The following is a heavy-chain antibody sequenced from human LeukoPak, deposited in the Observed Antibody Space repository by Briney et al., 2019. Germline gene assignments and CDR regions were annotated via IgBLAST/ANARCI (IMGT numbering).Heavy chain of an antibody. CDR3: ARVSRSPNYYYYYYMDV. CDR2: INWNGGST. CDR1: GFTLDDYG. D-gene: IGHD1-26*01. Sequence: GGSLRLSCAASGFTLDDYGMSWVRQAPGKGLEWVSGINWNGGSTGYADSVKGRFTISRDNAKNSLYLQMNSLRAEDTALYYCARVSRSPNYYYYYYMDVWGKGTTVTVSS. V-gene: IGHV3-20*04. J-gene: IGHJ6*03.